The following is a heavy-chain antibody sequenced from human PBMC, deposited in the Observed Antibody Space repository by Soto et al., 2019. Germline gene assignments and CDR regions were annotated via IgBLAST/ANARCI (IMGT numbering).Heavy chain of an antibody. V-gene: IGHV1-18*01. Sequence: ASVKVSCKASGYTFTSYGISWVRQAPGQGLEWMGWISAYNGNTNYAQKLQGRVTMTTDTSTSTAYMELRSLRSDDTAVYYCARVLEFRDGHISHFHFWGPGTLVTVSS. CDR1: GYTFTSYG. CDR2: ISAYNGNT. D-gene: IGHD3-10*01. J-gene: IGHJ4*02. CDR3: ARVLEFRDGHISHFHF.